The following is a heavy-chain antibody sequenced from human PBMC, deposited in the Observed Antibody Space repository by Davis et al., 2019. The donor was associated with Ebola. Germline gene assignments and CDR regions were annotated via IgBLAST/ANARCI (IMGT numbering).Heavy chain of an antibody. CDR2: IWYDGSNK. CDR1: GFTFSSYG. V-gene: IGHV3-33*06. D-gene: IGHD2-2*02. CDR3: AKLGCTSSSCYTGNFYYYYGMDV. Sequence: GESLKISCAASGFTFSSYGMHWVRQAPGKGLEWVAVIWYDGSNKYYADSVKGRFTISRDNSKDTLYLQMNSLRVDDTAVYYCAKLGCTSSSCYTGNFYYYYGMDVWGQGTTVTVSS. J-gene: IGHJ6*02.